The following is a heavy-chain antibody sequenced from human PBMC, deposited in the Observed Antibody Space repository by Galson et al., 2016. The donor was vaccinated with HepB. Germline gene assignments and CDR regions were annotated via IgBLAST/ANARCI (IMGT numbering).Heavy chain of an antibody. D-gene: IGHD5/OR15-5a*01. V-gene: IGHV3-7*01. CDR2: IKQDGSEK. CDR1: GFMFRSYW. Sequence: SLRLSCAVSGFMFRSYWMSWVRQAPGKGLEWVANIKQDGSEKHYADSVKGRFTISRDNAKNSLDLQMNSLRVDDTAVYHCARDGPLSSPTSGWFDPWGQGILVTVSS. CDR3: ARDGPLSSPTSGWFDP. J-gene: IGHJ5*02.